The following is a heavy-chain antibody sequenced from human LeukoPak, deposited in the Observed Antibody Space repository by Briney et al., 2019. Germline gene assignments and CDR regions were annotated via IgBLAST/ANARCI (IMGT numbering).Heavy chain of an antibody. CDR1: GIIFSNYW. CDR3: ARDGLSGYSFDS. D-gene: IGHD5-12*01. V-gene: IGHV3-74*01. CDR2: INRDGSST. Sequence: GGSLRLSCAASGIIFSNYWMHWVRQAPGKGLVWVSRINRDGSSTSYADSVKGRFTISRDIANKSLFLLMNSLRAEDTAVYYCARDGLSGYSFDSWGQGTLVTVSS. J-gene: IGHJ4*02.